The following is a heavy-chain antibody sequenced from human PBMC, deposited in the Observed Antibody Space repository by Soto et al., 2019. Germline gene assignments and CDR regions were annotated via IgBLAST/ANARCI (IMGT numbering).Heavy chain of an antibody. J-gene: IGHJ5*02. CDR3: ASQIVVVPAAQNWFDP. Sequence: SETLSLTCTVSGGSISSSSYYWGWIRQPPGKGLEWIGSIYYSGSTYYNPSLKSRVTISVDTSKNQFSLKLSSVTAAETAVYYCASQIVVVPAAQNWFDPWGQGTLVTVSS. V-gene: IGHV4-39*01. CDR1: GGSISSSSYY. D-gene: IGHD2-2*01. CDR2: IYYSGST.